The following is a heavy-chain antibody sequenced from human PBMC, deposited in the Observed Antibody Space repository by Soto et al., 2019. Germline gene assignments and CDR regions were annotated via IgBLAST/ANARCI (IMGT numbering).Heavy chain of an antibody. CDR1: GGSFSGYY. J-gene: IGHJ6*03. CDR3: ARAPAGGYYYYYMDV. V-gene: IGHV4-34*01. Sequence: QVQLQQWGAGLLKPSETLSLTCAVYGGSFSGYYWSWIRQPPGKGLSWIGEINHSGSTNYNPSLKSRVTISVDTSKNQCSLKLSSVTAADTAVYYCARAPAGGYYYYYMDVWGKGTTGTVSS. CDR2: INHSGST.